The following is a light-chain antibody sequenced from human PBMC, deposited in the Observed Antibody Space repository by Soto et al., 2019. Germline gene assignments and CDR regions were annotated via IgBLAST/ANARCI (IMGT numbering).Light chain of an antibody. J-gene: IGLJ2*01. CDR3: SSYAVSTPLVI. Sequence: QSALTQPASVSGSPGQSITISCTGASSDVSGYNFVSWYQQHPGKAPKVMIYEVSNRPSGVSSRFSGSKSGNTASLTISGLQAEDEADYYCSSYAVSTPLVIFGGGTKLTVL. CDR2: EVS. V-gene: IGLV2-14*03. CDR1: SSDVSGYNF.